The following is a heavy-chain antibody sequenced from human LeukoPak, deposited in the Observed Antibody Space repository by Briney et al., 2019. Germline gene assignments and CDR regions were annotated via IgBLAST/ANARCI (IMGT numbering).Heavy chain of an antibody. J-gene: IGHJ4*02. D-gene: IGHD6-13*01. CDR2: INPNSGGT. CDR3: ARGDWGQQLEIDY. Sequence: WASVKVSCKASGYTFTGYYMHWVRQAPGQGLEWMGWINPNSGGTNYAQKFQGRVTMTRDTSISTAYMELSRLRSDDTAVYYCARGDWGQQLEIDYWGQGTLVTVSS. V-gene: IGHV1-2*02. CDR1: GYTFTGYY.